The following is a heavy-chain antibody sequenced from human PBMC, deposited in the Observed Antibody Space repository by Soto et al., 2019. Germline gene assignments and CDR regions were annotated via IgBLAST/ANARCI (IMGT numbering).Heavy chain of an antibody. D-gene: IGHD2-15*01. CDR1: GYSFTSYW. Sequence: GEALKISCQGSGYSFTSYWISWVRQMPGKGLEWMGRIDPSDSYTNYSPSFQGHVTISADKSISTAYLQWSSLKASDTAMYYCARRDCSGGSCYYYFDYWGQGTLVTVSS. J-gene: IGHJ4*02. CDR2: IDPSDSYT. V-gene: IGHV5-10-1*01. CDR3: ARRDCSGGSCYYYFDY.